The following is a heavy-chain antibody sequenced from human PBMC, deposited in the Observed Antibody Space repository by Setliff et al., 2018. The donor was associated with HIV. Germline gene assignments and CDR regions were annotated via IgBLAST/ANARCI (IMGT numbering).Heavy chain of an antibody. CDR2: IHHTGSA. V-gene: IGHV4-34*01. Sequence: SETLSLTCAVSDGSFSDYYWAWIRQAPGKGLEWLGLIHHTGSATYNPSLQSRVAVSVNMSNNQFFLELTSVTAADTGLYYCARGRHAGSGAYSGGFYYFDFWGQGALVTVSS. D-gene: IGHD3-16*01. CDR3: ARGRHAGSGAYSGGFYYFDF. CDR1: DGSFSDYY. J-gene: IGHJ4*02.